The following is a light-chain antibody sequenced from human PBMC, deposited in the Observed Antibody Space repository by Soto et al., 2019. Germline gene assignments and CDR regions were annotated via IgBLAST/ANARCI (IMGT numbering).Light chain of an antibody. CDR2: EVS. CDR3: SSYTSSNTGV. V-gene: IGLV2-14*01. J-gene: IGLJ7*01. Sequence: QSALTQPASVSGSPGQSITISCTGTSSDVGYYNYVSWYQQHPGKAPKLMIYEVSHRPSGVSNRFSGSKSGNTASLTISGLQAEDEADYYCSSYTSSNTGVFGGGTQLTVL. CDR1: SSDVGYYNY.